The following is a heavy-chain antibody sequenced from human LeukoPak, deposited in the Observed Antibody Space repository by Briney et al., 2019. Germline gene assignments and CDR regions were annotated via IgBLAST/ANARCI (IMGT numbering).Heavy chain of an antibody. J-gene: IGHJ5*02. D-gene: IGHD4-11*01. CDR1: GGSFSGYY. CDR2: INHSGST. Sequence: SETLSLTCAVYGGSFSGYYWSWIRQPPGKGLEWIGEINHSGSTNYNPSLKSRVTISVDTSKNQFSLKLSSVTAADTAVYYCARGSTESLQCAHWSWGQGTLVTVSS. CDR3: ARGSTESLQCAHWS. V-gene: IGHV4-34*01.